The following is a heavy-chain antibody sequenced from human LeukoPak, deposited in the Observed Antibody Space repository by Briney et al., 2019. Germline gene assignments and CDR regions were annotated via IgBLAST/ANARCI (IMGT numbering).Heavy chain of an antibody. D-gene: IGHD6-13*01. CDR1: GGSISSYY. Sequence: PSETLSLTCTVSGGSISSYYWSWIRQPAGKGLERIGRIYSSGSTNHNPSLESRVTMSVDTSKNQFSLKLSSVTAADTAVYCCVRSDSSSSHTAFDIWGQGTMVTVSS. V-gene: IGHV4-4*07. CDR3: VRSDSSSSHTAFDI. CDR2: IYSSGST. J-gene: IGHJ3*02.